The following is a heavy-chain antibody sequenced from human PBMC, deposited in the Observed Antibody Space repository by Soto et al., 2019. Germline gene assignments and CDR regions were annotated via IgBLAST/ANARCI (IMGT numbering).Heavy chain of an antibody. D-gene: IGHD6-13*01. J-gene: IGHJ4*02. CDR3: VRGTIRIAAAGLDFDY. CDR2: ISYDGSNK. Sequence: QVQLVESGGGVVQPGRSLRLSCAASGFTFSSYAMHWVRQAPGKGLEWVAVISYDGSNKYYADSVKGRFTISRDNSKNTLYLQMNSLRAEDTAVYYCVRGTIRIAAAGLDFDYWGQGTLVTVSS. V-gene: IGHV3-30-3*01. CDR1: GFTFSSYA.